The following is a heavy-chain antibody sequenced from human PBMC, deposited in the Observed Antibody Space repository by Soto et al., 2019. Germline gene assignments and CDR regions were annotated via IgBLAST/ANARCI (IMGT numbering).Heavy chain of an antibody. J-gene: IGHJ6*03. CDR3: VKDFPPTGVDYYDYYMDV. D-gene: IGHD7-27*01. CDR1: GFTFSSYA. CDR2: ISSNGGST. Sequence: GGSLRLSCSASGFTFSSYAMHWVRQAPGKGLEYVSAISSNGGSTYYADSVKGRFTISRDNSKNTLYLQMSSLRAEDTAVYYCVKDFPPTGVDYYDYYMDVWGKGTTVTVSS. V-gene: IGHV3-64D*06.